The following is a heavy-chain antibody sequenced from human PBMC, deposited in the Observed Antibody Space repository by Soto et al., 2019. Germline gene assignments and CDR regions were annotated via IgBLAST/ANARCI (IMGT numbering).Heavy chain of an antibody. J-gene: IGHJ5*02. Sequence: PXHTLSLTCAISGDSVSSNIAAWNWIRQSPSRGLEWLGRTYYRSKWYNDYAVSVKSRITINPDTSKNQFSLQLNSVTTEDTAVYYCARSIAARRVYWFDPWGQGTLVTGSS. CDR3: ARSIAARRVYWFDP. CDR1: GDSVSSNIAA. D-gene: IGHD6-6*01. V-gene: IGHV6-1*01. CDR2: TYYRSKWYN.